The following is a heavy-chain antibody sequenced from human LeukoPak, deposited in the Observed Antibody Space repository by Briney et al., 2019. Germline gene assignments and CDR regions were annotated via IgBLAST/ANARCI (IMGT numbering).Heavy chain of an antibody. V-gene: IGHV3-11*01. CDR2: ISSSGSTI. CDR3: AAEVSPKVFDY. J-gene: IGHJ4*02. CDR1: GFTFSDYY. Sequence: PGGSLRLSCAASGFTFSDYYMSWIRQAPGKGLEWVSYISSSGSTIYYADSVKGRFTISRDNAKNSLYLQMNSLRGDDTAVYYCAAEVSPKVFDYRGQGTLVTVSS.